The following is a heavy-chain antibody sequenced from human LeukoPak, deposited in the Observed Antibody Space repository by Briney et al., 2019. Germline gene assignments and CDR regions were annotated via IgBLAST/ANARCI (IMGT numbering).Heavy chain of an antibody. CDR2: ISYDGSNK. D-gene: IGHD2-15*01. Sequence: PGGSLRLSCAASGFTFSSYAMHWVRQAPGKGLEWVAVISYDGSNKYYADSVKGRFTISRDNSKNTLYLQMNSLRGEDTAVYYCAREGRYCSGGSCYDWFDPWGQGTLVTVSS. CDR1: GFTFSSYA. CDR3: AREGRYCSGGSCYDWFDP. J-gene: IGHJ5*02. V-gene: IGHV3-30*04.